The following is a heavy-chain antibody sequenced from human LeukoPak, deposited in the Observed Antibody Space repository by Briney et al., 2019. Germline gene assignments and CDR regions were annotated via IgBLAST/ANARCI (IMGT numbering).Heavy chain of an antibody. J-gene: IGHJ4*02. CDR2: ISYEGSNK. V-gene: IGHV3-30-3*01. CDR1: AFTSLSYA. D-gene: IGHD3-10*01. Sequence: PGGSLRHSCASSAFTSLSYAIHWVRQAPGKGLEWVAVISYEGSNKFYADSVKGRFTLSRDNSKNTLYLQMNSLRNEETAVYYCGRGSVGSGELNYWGQGDLVTVSS. CDR3: GRGSVGSGELNY.